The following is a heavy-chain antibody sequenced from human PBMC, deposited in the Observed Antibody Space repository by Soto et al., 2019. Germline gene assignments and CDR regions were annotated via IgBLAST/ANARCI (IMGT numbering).Heavy chain of an antibody. CDR3: ASFWGLPTDYLDY. CDR1: GGSISRGGYY. Sequence: QVQLQESGPGLVKPSQTLSLTCSVSGGSISRGGYYWSWIRQHPGKGLEWIGYLYYTGSTPYNPSLKSRYTLSVDTSKNQCSLRLSSVPAADTAGYYCASFWGLPTDYLDYWGQGTLFTVSS. J-gene: IGHJ4*02. D-gene: IGHD3-16*01. V-gene: IGHV4-31*03. CDR2: LYYTGST.